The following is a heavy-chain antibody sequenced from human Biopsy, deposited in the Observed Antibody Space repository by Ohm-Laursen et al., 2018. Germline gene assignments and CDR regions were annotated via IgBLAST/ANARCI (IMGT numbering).Heavy chain of an antibody. CDR1: VDSISSYY. CDR3: ARDRGYYSDRTVPGYFDL. J-gene: IGHJ2*01. CDR2: VYYTGIT. Sequence: GTLSLTCAVSVDSISSYYWIWIRQPPGKGLQCIGYVYYTGITYYNPSLQSRVTISVDTSKNHFSLRLRSVTPADTAIYYCARDRGYYSDRTVPGYFDLWGRGTLVTVSS. V-gene: IGHV4-59*01. D-gene: IGHD3-22*01.